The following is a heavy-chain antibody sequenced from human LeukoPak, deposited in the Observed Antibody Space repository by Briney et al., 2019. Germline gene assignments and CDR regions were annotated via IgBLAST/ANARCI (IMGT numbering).Heavy chain of an antibody. CDR1: GGSISSSSYY. Sequence: SETLSLTCTVSGGSISSSSYYWGWIRQPPGKGLEWIGSIYYSGSTYYNPSLKSRVTISVDTSKNQFSLKLSSVTAADTAVYYCARDQYYGSGSYPDYWGQGTLVTVSS. D-gene: IGHD3-10*01. J-gene: IGHJ4*02. V-gene: IGHV4-39*07. CDR2: IYYSGST. CDR3: ARDQYYGSGSYPDY.